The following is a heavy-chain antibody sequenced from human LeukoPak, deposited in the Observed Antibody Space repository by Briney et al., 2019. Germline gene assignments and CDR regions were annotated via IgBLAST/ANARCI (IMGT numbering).Heavy chain of an antibody. J-gene: IGHJ3*02. Sequence: GGSLRLSCAASGFTFSSYAMSWVRQAPGKGLEWVSSISSSSSYIYYADSVKGRFTISRDNAKNSLYLQMNSLRAEDTAVYYCARDRLPETGAFDIWGQGTMVTVSS. CDR3: ARDRLPETGAFDI. CDR2: ISSSSSYI. CDR1: GFTFSSYA. V-gene: IGHV3-21*01. D-gene: IGHD3-9*01.